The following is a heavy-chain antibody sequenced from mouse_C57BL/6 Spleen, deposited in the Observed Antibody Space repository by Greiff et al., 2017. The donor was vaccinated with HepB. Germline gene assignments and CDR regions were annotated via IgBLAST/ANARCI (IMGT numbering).Heavy chain of an antibody. V-gene: IGHV1-82*01. CDR2: IYPGDGDT. Sequence: VQLQQSGPELVKPGASVKISCKASGYAFSSSWMNWVKQRPGKGLEWIGRIYPGDGDTNYNGKFKGKATLTADKSSSTAYMQLSSLTSEDSAVYFCARSDGNSIFAYWGQGTLVTVSA. CDR1: GYAFSSSW. D-gene: IGHD2-1*01. CDR3: ARSDGNSIFAY. J-gene: IGHJ3*01.